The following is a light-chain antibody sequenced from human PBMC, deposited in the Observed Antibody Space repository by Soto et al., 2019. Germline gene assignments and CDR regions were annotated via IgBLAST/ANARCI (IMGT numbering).Light chain of an antibody. CDR3: SSSTSSTTPYV. CDR1: SSDVGGYNY. Sequence: QSALTQPASVSGSPGQSITISCTGTSSDVGGYNYVSWYQQHPGKVPKLMIYDVTNRPSGVSNRFSGSKSGNTASLTISGLQAEDEADYYCSSSTSSTTPYVFGTGTKLTVL. J-gene: IGLJ1*01. V-gene: IGLV2-14*01. CDR2: DVT.